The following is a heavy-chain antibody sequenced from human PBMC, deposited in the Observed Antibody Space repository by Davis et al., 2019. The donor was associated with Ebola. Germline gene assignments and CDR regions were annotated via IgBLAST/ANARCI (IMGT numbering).Heavy chain of an antibody. J-gene: IGHJ4*02. V-gene: IGHV1-24*01. CDR1: GYTLTELS. CDR3: ARVRVGATDYFDY. D-gene: IGHD1-26*01. Sequence: ASVKVSCKVSGYTLTELSMHWVRQAPGKGLEWMGGFDPEDGETIYAQKFQGRVTITADESTSTAYMELSSLRSEDTAVYYCARVRVGATDYFDYWGQGTLVTVSS. CDR2: FDPEDGET.